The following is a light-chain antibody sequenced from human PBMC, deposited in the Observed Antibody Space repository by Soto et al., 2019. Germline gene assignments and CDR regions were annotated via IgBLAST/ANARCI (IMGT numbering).Light chain of an antibody. J-gene: IGKJ4*01. CDR1: QSVSSD. Sequence: EIVMTQSPDTLSVSPGEGATLSCRASQSVSSDLAWYQQKPGQAPRLLIYGASTRATGIPARFSGSGSGTEFTLTIRSLQSEDFAVYYCQQYNWWPGAFGGGTRVEIK. V-gene: IGKV3-15*01. CDR2: GAS. CDR3: QQYNWWPGA.